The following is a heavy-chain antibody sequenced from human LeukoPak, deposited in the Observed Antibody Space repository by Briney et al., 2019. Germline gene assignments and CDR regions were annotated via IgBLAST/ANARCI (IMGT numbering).Heavy chain of an antibody. J-gene: IGHJ6*02. Sequence: APVKVSCKASRYSFSGYYIHWVRQAPGQGREWMGWVTPKSGGTNYAQKFPGRVTMTRDASISTAYMELSSLTSDDTAVYYCARDLSIHGMDVWGQGTTVTVSS. V-gene: IGHV1-2*02. CDR2: VTPKSGGT. CDR3: ARDLSIHGMDV. CDR1: RYSFSGYY. D-gene: IGHD2/OR15-2a*01.